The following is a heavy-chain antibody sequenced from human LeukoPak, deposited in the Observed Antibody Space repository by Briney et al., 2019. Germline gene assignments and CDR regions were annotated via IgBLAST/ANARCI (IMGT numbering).Heavy chain of an antibody. D-gene: IGHD6-13*01. CDR2: IKQDGSEK. CDR3: AREAAAGSWGAFDI. CDR1: GFTFSSYW. Sequence: PGGSLRLSCAASGFTFSSYWMSWVRQAPGKGLEWVANIKQDGSEKYYVDSVKGRFTISRDNAKNSLYLQMNSLRAEDTAVYYCAREAAAGSWGAFDIWGQGTMVTVSS. V-gene: IGHV3-7*01. J-gene: IGHJ3*02.